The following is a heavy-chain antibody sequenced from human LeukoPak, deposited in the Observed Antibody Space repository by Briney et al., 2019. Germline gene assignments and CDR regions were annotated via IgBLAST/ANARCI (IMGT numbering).Heavy chain of an antibody. CDR3: ARDPGSSSYYDSSGYLGGDY. Sequence: SETLSLTCTVSGGSISSYYLSWIRQPAGKGLEWIGRIYTSGSTNYNPSLKSRVTMSVDTSKNQFSLKLSSVTAADTAVYYCARDPGSSSYYDSSGYLGGDYWGQGTLVTVSS. CDR1: GGSISSYY. V-gene: IGHV4-4*07. J-gene: IGHJ4*02. D-gene: IGHD3-22*01. CDR2: IYTSGST.